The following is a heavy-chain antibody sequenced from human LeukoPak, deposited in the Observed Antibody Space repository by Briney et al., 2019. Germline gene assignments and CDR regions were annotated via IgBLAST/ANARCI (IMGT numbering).Heavy chain of an antibody. J-gene: IGHJ4*02. CDR2: ISAYNGNR. D-gene: IGHD6-19*01. Sequence: GASVKVSCKASGYTFTNYGISWVRQAPGQGLEWMGWISAYNGNRNYAQKLRGRVTMTRDTSTSTVYMELRSLRSDDTAVYYCARARVAVAEFDYWGQGTLVTVSS. CDR1: GYTFTNYG. CDR3: ARARVAVAEFDY. V-gene: IGHV1-18*01.